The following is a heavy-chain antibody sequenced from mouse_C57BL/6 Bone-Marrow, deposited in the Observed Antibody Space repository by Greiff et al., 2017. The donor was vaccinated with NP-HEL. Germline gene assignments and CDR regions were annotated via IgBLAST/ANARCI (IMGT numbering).Heavy chain of an antibody. J-gene: IGHJ4*01. CDR1: GFTFSSYA. V-gene: IGHV5-4*01. CDR3: AREDYGSSSGAMDY. CDR2: ISDGGSYT. Sequence: EVQGVESGGGLVKPGGSLKLSCAASGFTFSSYAMSWVRQTPEKRLEWVATISDGGSYTYYPDNVKGRFTISRDNAKNNLYLQMSHLKSEDTAMYYCAREDYGSSSGAMDYWGQGTSVTVSS. D-gene: IGHD1-1*01.